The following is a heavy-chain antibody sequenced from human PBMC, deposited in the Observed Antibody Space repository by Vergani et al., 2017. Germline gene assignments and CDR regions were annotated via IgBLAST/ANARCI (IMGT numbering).Heavy chain of an antibody. D-gene: IGHD5/OR15-5a*01. CDR3: ATPQTVSTGGMEV. J-gene: IGHJ6*02. CDR2: VDPEDGAT. Sequence: EVQLVQSGAEVKKPWATMQISCKVSGYTFPDNYMHWVTQAPGKGLEWMGLVDPEDGATIYAEKFKGRVPIAADTSTDTAHLDLSSLISEYTAVYYCATPQTVSTGGMEVWGQGTTVIVSS. CDR1: GYTFPDNY. V-gene: IGHV1-69-2*01.